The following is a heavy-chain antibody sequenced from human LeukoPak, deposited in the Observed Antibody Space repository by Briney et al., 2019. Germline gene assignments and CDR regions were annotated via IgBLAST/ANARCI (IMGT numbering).Heavy chain of an antibody. D-gene: IGHD1-14*01. V-gene: IGHV3-7*01. J-gene: IGHJ4*02. CDR1: GFTFSTYW. CDR3: ARNQRRLDY. CDR2: IKQDGSEK. Sequence: PGGSLRLSCAASGFTFSTYWMSWVRQAPGKGLELVANIKQDGSEKYYVDSVKGRFTISRDNNAKNSLYLQLSSLRADDTAVYYCARNQRRLDYWGQGALVTVSS.